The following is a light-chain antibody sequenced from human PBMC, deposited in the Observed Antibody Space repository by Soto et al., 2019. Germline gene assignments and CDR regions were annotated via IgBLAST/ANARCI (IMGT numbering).Light chain of an antibody. CDR1: QAVSSY. V-gene: IGKV3-15*01. Sequence: EIVMTQSPAALSVSLGERVSLTCRASQAVSSYLAWYQQKPGQAPRLLISDASTRATDIPDRFSGSGSGTDFTLTISSLPSSDLAVYYCLQYRTWPPLYTFGQGTKLEIK. CDR3: LQYRTWPPLYT. CDR2: DAS. J-gene: IGKJ2*01.